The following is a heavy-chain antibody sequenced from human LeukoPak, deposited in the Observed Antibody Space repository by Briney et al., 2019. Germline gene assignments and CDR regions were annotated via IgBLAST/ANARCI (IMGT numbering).Heavy chain of an antibody. V-gene: IGHV4-39*01. D-gene: IGHD4-23*01. CDR3: AHRLRWQIHFDY. CDR1: GASISSGTYS. CDR2: FSYSGDG. J-gene: IGHJ4*02. Sequence: SETLSLTCAVSGASISSGTYSWGWMRQPPGKGPEWIGSFSYSGDGYYNSSLKSRVTISMGTSKNQFSLEVTSVTAADTAVYYCAHRLRWQIHFDYWGQGTLVTVSS.